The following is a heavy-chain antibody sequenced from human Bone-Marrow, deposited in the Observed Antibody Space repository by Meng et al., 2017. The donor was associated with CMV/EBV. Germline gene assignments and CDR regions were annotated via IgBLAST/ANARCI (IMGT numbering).Heavy chain of an antibody. CDR3: ARSHPRSWHY. V-gene: IGHV3-21*01. J-gene: IGHJ4*01. Sequence: GESLKISCAASGFTFSSYSMNWVRQAPGKGLEWVSSISSSSSYIYYADSVKGRFTISRDNAKNSLYLQMNSLRAEDTAVYYCARSHPRSWHYWGHGTLVTVSS. D-gene: IGHD6-13*01. CDR1: GFTFSSYS. CDR2: ISSSSSYI.